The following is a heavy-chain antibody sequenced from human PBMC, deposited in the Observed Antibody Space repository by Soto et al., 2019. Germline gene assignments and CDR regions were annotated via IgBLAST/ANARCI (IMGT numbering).Heavy chain of an antibody. J-gene: IGHJ6*03. Sequence: SETLSLTCAVSSGSISSSNWWSWVRQPPGKGLEWIGEIYHSGSTNYNPSLKSRVTISVDKSKNQFSLKLSSVTAADTAVYYCASAPPSENYYYYYMDVWGKGTTVTAP. CDR2: IYHSGST. CDR1: SGSISSSNW. V-gene: IGHV4-4*02. CDR3: ASAPPSENYYYYYMDV.